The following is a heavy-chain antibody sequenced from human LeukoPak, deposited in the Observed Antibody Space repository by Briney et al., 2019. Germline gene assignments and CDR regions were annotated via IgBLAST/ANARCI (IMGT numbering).Heavy chain of an antibody. CDR3: VRWGPDKELDY. V-gene: IGHV3-33*01. CDR2: IWYDGGNK. Sequence: GGSLRLSCAASEFTFSRHGMHWVRQAPGKGLEWVAVIWYDGGNKDYADSVKGRFTISRDNSNNMVYLEMNSLRAEDTAVYYCVRWGPDKELDYWGQGTLVTVSS. J-gene: IGHJ4*02. D-gene: IGHD3-16*01. CDR1: EFTFSRHG.